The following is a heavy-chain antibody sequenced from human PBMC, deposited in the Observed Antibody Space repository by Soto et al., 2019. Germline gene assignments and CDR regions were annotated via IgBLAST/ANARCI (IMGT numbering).Heavy chain of an antibody. J-gene: IGHJ5*02. D-gene: IGHD6-6*01. Sequence: PGQGLEWMGGIIPIFGTANYAQKFQGRVTITADESTSTAYMELSSLRSEDTAVYYCARPSIAALGWFDPWGQGTLVTVS. V-gene: IGHV1-69*01. CDR2: IIPIFGTA. CDR3: ARPSIAALGWFDP.